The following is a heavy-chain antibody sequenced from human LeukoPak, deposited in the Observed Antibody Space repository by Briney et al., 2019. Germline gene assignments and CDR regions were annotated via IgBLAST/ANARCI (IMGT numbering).Heavy chain of an antibody. CDR3: ARDHSGSYHFDY. J-gene: IGHJ4*02. Sequence: SETLSLTCTVSGDSISSTNYYWGWIRQPPGKGLEWIGSIYHSGSTYYNPSLKSRVTISVDTSKNQFSLKLSSVTAADTAVYYCARDHSGSYHFDYWGQGTLVTVSS. V-gene: IGHV4-39*07. CDR1: GDSISSTNYY. D-gene: IGHD1-26*01. CDR2: IYHSGST.